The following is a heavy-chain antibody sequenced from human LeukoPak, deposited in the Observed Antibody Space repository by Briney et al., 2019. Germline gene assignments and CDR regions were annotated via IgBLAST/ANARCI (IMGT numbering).Heavy chain of an antibody. D-gene: IGHD1-26*01. V-gene: IGHV3-74*01. CDR3: ARVRRPKWELLNVAFDI. CDR2: FKNDGSST. J-gene: IGHJ3*02. CDR1: GFTFSSYR. Sequence: SGGSLRLSCGASGFTFSSYRIHWVRQAPGKGLVWVSGFKNDGSSTSYADSVKGRFTISRDNAKNTLYLQMSSLRVEDTAVYYCARVRRPKWELLNVAFDIWRQGTTVVVST.